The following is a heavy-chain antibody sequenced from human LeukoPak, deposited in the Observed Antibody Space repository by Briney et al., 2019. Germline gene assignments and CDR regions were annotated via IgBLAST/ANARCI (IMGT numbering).Heavy chain of an antibody. D-gene: IGHD5-18*01. CDR2: ISPSGGDI. CDR3: ARDRGGYSYGQSDY. V-gene: IGHV3-11*01. J-gene: IGHJ4*02. Sequence: GGSLRLSCVVSGFTFIDTYMTWIRQAPGKGLESLSYISPSGGDISYADSVKGRFTISRDNAENSLYLQMNSLRAEDTAVYYCARDRGGYSYGQSDYWGQGTLVTVSS. CDR1: GFTFIDTY.